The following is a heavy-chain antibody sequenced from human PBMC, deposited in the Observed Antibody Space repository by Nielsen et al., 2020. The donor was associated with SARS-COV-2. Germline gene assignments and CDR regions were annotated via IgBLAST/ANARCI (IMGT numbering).Heavy chain of an antibody. CDR1: GFTFSSYG. CDR3: ARDPHSSGWYRLYYYGMDV. Sequence: SLKISCAASGFTFSSYGMHWVRQAPGKGLEWVAVIWYDGSNKYYADSVKGRFTISRDNSKNTLYLQMNSLRAEDTAVYYCARDPHSSGWYRLYYYGMDVWGQGTTVTVSS. V-gene: IGHV3-33*01. J-gene: IGHJ6*02. CDR2: IWYDGSNK. D-gene: IGHD6-19*01.